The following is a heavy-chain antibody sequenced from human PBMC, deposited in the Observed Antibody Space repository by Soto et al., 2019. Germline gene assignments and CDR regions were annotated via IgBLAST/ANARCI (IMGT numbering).Heavy chain of an antibody. CDR1: GFTFSSYT. J-gene: IGHJ6*02. V-gene: IGHV3-21*01. CDR2: IRSSSSYI. D-gene: IGHD6-13*01. CDR3: ARDRSSYCSPRDYGMDV. Sequence: ELQLVESGGGLVKPGGSLRLSCAASGFTFSSYTMNWVRQAPGKGLEWVSSIRSSSSYIYYADSVKGRFTISRDNAKNSLYLQRNSQKADDTAEFHCARDRSSYCSPRDYGMDVWGQGTTVTESS.